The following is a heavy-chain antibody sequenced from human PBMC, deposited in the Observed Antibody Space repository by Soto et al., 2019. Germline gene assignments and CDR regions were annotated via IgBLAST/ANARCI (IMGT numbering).Heavy chain of an antibody. D-gene: IGHD3-22*01. CDR2: MNPNSGNT. V-gene: IGHV1-8*01. CDR3: ARGAEYYYDSSGSQGSDAFDI. J-gene: IGHJ3*02. CDR1: GYTFTSYD. Sequence: QVQLVQSGAEVKKPGASVKVSCKASGYTFTSYDINWVRQATGQGLEWMGWMNPNSGNTGYAQKFQGRVTMTRNTSISTAYMELSSLRSEDTAVYYCARGAEYYYDSSGSQGSDAFDIWGQGTMVNVSS.